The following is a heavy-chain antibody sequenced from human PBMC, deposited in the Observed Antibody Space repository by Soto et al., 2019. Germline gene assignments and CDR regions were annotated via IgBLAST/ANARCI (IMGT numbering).Heavy chain of an antibody. Sequence: ASVKVSCKASGYTFNTYGISWVRQAPGQGLEWMGWISTFNGETRYAQKFQARVTVTTDTSTATGYMELRNRRSDDTAVYYCARGVGYCSSSTCRIYHWGRGSMFTISS. CDR3: ARGVGYCSSSTCRIYH. CDR1: GYTFNTYG. CDR2: ISTFNGET. D-gene: IGHD2-2*01. V-gene: IGHV1-18*01. J-gene: IGHJ5*02.